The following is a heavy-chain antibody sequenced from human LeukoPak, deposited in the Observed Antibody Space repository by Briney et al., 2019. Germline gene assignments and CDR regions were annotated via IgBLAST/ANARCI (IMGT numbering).Heavy chain of an antibody. V-gene: IGHV3-21*01. Sequence: PGRSLRLSCAASGFTFDDYAMNWVRQAPGRALEWVSSITSSGTYIFYADSVKGRFTISRDNAKNSLYLQMNSLGPEDTAVYYCARDPYSGNYGNYYYYYMDVWGKGTTVTISS. D-gene: IGHD1-26*01. J-gene: IGHJ6*03. CDR2: ITSSGTYI. CDR1: GFTFDDYA. CDR3: ARDPYSGNYGNYYYYYMDV.